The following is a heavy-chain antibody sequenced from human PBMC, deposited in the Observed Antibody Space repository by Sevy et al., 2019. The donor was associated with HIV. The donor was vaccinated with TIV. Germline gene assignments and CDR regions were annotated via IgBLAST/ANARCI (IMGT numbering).Heavy chain of an antibody. J-gene: IGHJ4*02. V-gene: IGHV3-23*01. Sequence: GGSLRLSCLASGFTFNYYGFYWVRQAPGMGLEWVSAVSGLGETMHYADSVKGRFTISRDNSKNTLFLQMNSLRVEDTAIYYCVKEDASSRFRYGHFDYWGQGTLVTVSS. CDR1: GFTFNYYG. CDR3: VKEDASSRFRYGHFDY. D-gene: IGHD4-17*01. CDR2: VSGLGETM.